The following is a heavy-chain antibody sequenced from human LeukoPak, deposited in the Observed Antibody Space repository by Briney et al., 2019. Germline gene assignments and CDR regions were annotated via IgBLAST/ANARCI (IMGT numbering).Heavy chain of an antibody. J-gene: IGHJ4*02. Sequence: SETLSLTCAVSGYSISSGYYWGWIRQPPGKGLEWIGSIYHSGSTYYNPSLESRVTISVDTSKNQFSLKLSSVTAADTAVYYCARETGYSYGHYFDYWGQGTLVTVSS. V-gene: IGHV4-38-2*01. CDR3: ARETGYSYGHYFDY. D-gene: IGHD5-18*01. CDR1: GYSISSGYY. CDR2: IYHSGST.